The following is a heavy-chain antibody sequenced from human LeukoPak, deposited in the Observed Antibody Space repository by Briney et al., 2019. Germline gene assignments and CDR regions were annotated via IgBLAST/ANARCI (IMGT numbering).Heavy chain of an antibody. CDR3: ATAPLSSLLTFDY. D-gene: IGHD2-15*01. V-gene: IGHV3-7*01. Sequence: PGGSLRLSCAASGFTSSSYWLNWVRQAPGKGLEWVAIIKQDGSQKFYVDSVKGRFTISTDTAKNSLYLLMNSLRAEDTAVYYCATAPLSSLLTFDYWGQGTLVTVSS. CDR1: GFTSSSYW. CDR2: IKQDGSQK. J-gene: IGHJ4*02.